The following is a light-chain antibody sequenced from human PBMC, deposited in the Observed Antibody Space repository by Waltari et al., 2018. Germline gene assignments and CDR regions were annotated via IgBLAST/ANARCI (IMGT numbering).Light chain of an antibody. CDR1: RANIGSNT. CDR3: SAWEDSLNGWV. J-gene: IGLJ3*02. V-gene: IGLV1-44*01. Sequence: QSVLTQPPSASGTPGQRVTISCSGSRANIGSNTVNWDQQLPGPAPKPLIYSNNERTPGAPARCSGSEAGTSASLTLSGLQSEDEADDYCSAWEDSLNGWVFGGGTKLTVL. CDR2: SNN.